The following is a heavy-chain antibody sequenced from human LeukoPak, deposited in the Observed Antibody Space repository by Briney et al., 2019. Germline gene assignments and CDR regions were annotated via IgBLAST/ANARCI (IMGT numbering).Heavy chain of an antibody. CDR2: INSDGTRR. Sequence: GRSLRLSCAPSGLSPTSYWTHWVRQAPGKGVVWVSRINSDGTRRSYADSVKGGFTISRDNAKDTLYLQMNSLRAEDTAVYYCVRVRIGVAGTIYYYYGMDVWGQGTTVTVSS. J-gene: IGHJ6*02. D-gene: IGHD6-19*01. V-gene: IGHV3-74*01. CDR3: VRVRIGVAGTIYYYYGMDV. CDR1: GLSPTSYW.